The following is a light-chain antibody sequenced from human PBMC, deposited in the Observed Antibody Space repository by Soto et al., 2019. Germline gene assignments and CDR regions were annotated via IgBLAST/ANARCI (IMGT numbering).Light chain of an antibody. CDR1: QSVSSN. V-gene: IGKV3-15*01. CDR2: GAS. Sequence: ERGMTQSPATLSVSPGERATLSCRASQSVSSNLAWYQQKPGQAPRLLIYGASTRATGIPARFSGSGSGTEFTLTISSLQSEDFAVYYCQQYNNWPPWTFGQGTKVDIK. J-gene: IGKJ1*01. CDR3: QQYNNWPPWT.